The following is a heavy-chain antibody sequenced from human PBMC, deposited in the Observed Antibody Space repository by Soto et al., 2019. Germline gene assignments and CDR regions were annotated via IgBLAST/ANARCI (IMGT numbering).Heavy chain of an antibody. J-gene: IGHJ4*02. CDR1: GGSFSGYY. CDR2: INHSGST. D-gene: IGHD6-19*01. V-gene: IGHV4-34*01. CDR3: ARGTVAGYYFDY. Sequence: SETLSLTCAVYGGSFSGYYWSWIRQPPGKGLEWIGEINHSGSTNYNPSLKSRVTISVDTSKNQFSLKLSSVTAADTAVYYCARGTVAGYYFDYWGQGTLVTVSS.